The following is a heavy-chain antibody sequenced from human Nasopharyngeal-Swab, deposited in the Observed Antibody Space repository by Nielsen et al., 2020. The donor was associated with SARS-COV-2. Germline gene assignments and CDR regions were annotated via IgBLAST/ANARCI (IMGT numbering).Heavy chain of an antibody. CDR1: GYTLTELS. V-gene: IGHV1-24*01. CDR3: ATSAPYCSGGSCYSSWFDP. Sequence: ASVKVSCKVSGYTLTELSMHWVRQAPGKGLEWMGGFDPEDGETIYAQKFQGRVTMTEDTSTDTAYMELSSLRSEDPAVYYCATSAPYCSGGSCYSSWFDPWGQGTLVTVSS. J-gene: IGHJ5*02. D-gene: IGHD2-15*01. CDR2: FDPEDGET.